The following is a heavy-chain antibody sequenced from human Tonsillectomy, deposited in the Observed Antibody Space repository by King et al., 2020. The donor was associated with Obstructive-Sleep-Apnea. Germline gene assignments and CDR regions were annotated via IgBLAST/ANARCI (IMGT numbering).Heavy chain of an antibody. CDR2: ISGSGGST. J-gene: IGHJ4*02. Sequence: VQLVESGGGLVQPGGSLRLSFAASGFTFSSYAMSWVRQAPGKGLEWVSAISGSGGSTYYADSVKVRFTISRANSTNTLYLQMNSLRAEDTAVYYCAGSGYSSSWFYGYWGQGTLVTVSS. D-gene: IGHD6-13*01. V-gene: IGHV3-23*04. CDR1: GFTFSSYA. CDR3: AGSGYSSSWFYGY.